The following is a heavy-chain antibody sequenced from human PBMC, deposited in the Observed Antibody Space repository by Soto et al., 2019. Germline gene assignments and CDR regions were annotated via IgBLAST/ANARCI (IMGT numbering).Heavy chain of an antibody. CDR3: ARDWSSYYDFWSGYYNSGMDV. Sequence: GASVKVSCKASGYTFTNYGLTWVRQAPGQGPEWVGWISAYNGNTNYAQKFQGRVAMTTDKSTSTAYMELSSLRSEDTAVYYCARDWSSYYDFWSGYYNSGMDVWGQGTTVTVSS. J-gene: IGHJ6*02. CDR2: ISAYNGNT. D-gene: IGHD3-3*01. CDR1: GYTFTNYG. V-gene: IGHV1-18*01.